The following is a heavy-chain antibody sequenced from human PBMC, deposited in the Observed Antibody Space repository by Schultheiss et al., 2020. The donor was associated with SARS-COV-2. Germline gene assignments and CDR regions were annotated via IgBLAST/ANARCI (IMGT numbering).Heavy chain of an antibody. CDR2: IHGGGDAP. D-gene: IGHD3-22*01. J-gene: IGHJ4*02. CDR3: AKDIRVGYYDSSGYYYWDY. CDR1: GFPFSDFA. V-gene: IGHV3-23*01. Sequence: GGSLRLSCAASGFPFSDFAMGWVRQAPGKGLEWVSTIHGGGDAPSYADSVKGRFTISRDNSKNTLYLQMNSLRAEDTAVYYCAKDIRVGYYDSSGYYYWDYWGQGTLVTVSS.